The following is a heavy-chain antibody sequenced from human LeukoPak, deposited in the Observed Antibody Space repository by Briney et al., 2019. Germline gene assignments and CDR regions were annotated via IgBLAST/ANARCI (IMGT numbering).Heavy chain of an antibody. D-gene: IGHD3-22*01. V-gene: IGHV4-34*01. CDR2: INHSGST. Sequence: SETLSLTCAVYGGSFSGYYWSWIRQPPGKGLEWIGEINHSGSTNYNPSLKSRVTISVDTSKNQFSLKLSSVTAADTAVHYCARGRYYYDSSGYRPWYYFDYWGQGTLVTVSS. J-gene: IGHJ4*02. CDR3: ARGRYYYDSSGYRPWYYFDY. CDR1: GGSFSGYY.